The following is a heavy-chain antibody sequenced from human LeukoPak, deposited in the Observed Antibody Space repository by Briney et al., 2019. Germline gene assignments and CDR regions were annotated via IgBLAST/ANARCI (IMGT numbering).Heavy chain of an antibody. CDR1: GYTFSSYG. Sequence: ASVKASCTASGYTFSSYGITWVRQAPGQGLEWVGWISAYNGNTNYAQKLQGSVTMTTDTSTSTAYMELRSLRSDDTAVYYCARTPIVVVISTFIGAFDIWGQGTMVTVSS. V-gene: IGHV1-18*01. CDR3: ARTPIVVVISTFIGAFDI. D-gene: IGHD3-22*01. J-gene: IGHJ3*02. CDR2: ISAYNGNT.